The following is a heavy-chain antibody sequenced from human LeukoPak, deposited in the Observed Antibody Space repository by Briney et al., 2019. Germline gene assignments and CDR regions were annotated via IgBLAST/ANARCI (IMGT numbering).Heavy chain of an antibody. CDR1: GFTVSNNY. D-gene: IGHD6-13*01. CDR3: ARAGYTSSNFGY. Sequence: GGSLRLSSAASGFTVSNNYMSWVRQAPGKGLEWVSIIYSGGNTYYADSVKGRFTISRDNSKNTLYLQMNSLRTDDTAVYFCARAGYTSSNFGYWGQGTLVTVSS. CDR2: IYSGGNT. J-gene: IGHJ4*02. V-gene: IGHV3-66*02.